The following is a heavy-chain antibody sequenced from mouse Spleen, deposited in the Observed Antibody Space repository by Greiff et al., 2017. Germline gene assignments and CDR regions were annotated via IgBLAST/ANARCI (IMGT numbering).Heavy chain of an antibody. CDR2: IYPGDGDT. J-gene: IGHJ4*01. CDR3: ARSPRRAYYAMDY. CDR1: GYAFSSSW. Sequence: QVQLQQSGPELVKPGASVKISCKASGYAFSSSWMNWVKQRPGQGLEWIGRIYPGDGDTNYNGKFKGKATLTADKSSSTAYMQLSSLTSVDSAVYFCARSPRRAYYAMDYWGQGTSVTVSS. V-gene: IGHV1-82*01.